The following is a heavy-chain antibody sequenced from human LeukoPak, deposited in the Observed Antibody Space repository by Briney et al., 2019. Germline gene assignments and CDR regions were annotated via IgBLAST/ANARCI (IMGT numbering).Heavy chain of an antibody. CDR2: MSSSGSTI. V-gene: IGHV3-48*04. Sequence: GGSLRLSCAASGFTFSSCSMTWVRQAPGKGLEWVSYMSSSGSTIYYTDSVKGRFTISRDNAKSSLYLQMNSLRAEDTAVYYCARDWSHGLDYWGQGTLVTVSS. J-gene: IGHJ4*02. CDR1: GFTFSSCS. CDR3: ARDWSHGLDY.